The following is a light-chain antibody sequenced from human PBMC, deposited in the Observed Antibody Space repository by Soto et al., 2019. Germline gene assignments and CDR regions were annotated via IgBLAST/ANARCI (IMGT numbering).Light chain of an antibody. Sequence: IQLTQSPSSLSASVGDRVTITCRASQDINSFLAWYQQKPGKAPNLLIYAASTLQSGVPSRFSGGGSGTDFTLTINRVQPEDFATYYCQQVDAYPSTFGGGTKVDSK. CDR2: AAS. CDR3: QQVDAYPST. CDR1: QDINSF. J-gene: IGKJ4*01. V-gene: IGKV1-9*01.